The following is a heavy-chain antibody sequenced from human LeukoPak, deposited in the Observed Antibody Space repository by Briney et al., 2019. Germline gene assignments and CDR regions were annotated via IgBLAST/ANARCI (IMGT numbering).Heavy chain of an antibody. CDR3: ARVSLVRGAPDYYFDY. CDR2: IYTSGST. J-gene: IGHJ4*02. V-gene: IGHV4-4*07. Sequence: SQTLSLTCTVSGDSISNYYWSWIRQPAGKGLEWIGRIYTSGSTNYNPSLKSRVTMSVDTSKNQFSLKLSSVTAADTAVYYCARVSLVRGAPDYYFDYWGQGTLVTVSS. CDR1: GDSISNYY. D-gene: IGHD3-10*01.